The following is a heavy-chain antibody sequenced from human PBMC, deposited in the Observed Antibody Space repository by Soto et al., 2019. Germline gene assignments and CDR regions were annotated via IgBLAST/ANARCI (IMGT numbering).Heavy chain of an antibody. J-gene: IGHJ6*02. CDR3: ARDQIAVAGTAYYYGMDV. Sequence: QVQLVESGGGVVQPGRSLRLSCAASGFTFSSYGMHWVRQAPGKGLEWVAVIWYDGSNKYYADSVKGRFTISRDNSKKTLYLQMNSLRAQDTAEYYCARDQIAVAGTAYYYGMDVWGQGTTVTVSS. CDR1: GFTFSSYG. V-gene: IGHV3-33*01. D-gene: IGHD6-19*01. CDR2: IWYDGSNK.